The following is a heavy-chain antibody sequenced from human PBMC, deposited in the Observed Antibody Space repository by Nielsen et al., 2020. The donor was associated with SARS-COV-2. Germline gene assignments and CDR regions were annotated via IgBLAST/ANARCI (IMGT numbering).Heavy chain of an antibody. V-gene: IGHV3-33*08. CDR3: AGDGGGGYDIREGLDY. Sequence: GESLKISCAASGFTFTSYAMAWVRQAPGKGLEWVAVIWYDGSNKYYADSVKGRFTISRDNSRNTLYLQMNSLRAEDTAIYYCAGDGGGGYDIREGLDYWGQGTQVTVSS. D-gene: IGHD3-22*01. J-gene: IGHJ4*02. CDR1: GFTFTSYA. CDR2: IWYDGSNK.